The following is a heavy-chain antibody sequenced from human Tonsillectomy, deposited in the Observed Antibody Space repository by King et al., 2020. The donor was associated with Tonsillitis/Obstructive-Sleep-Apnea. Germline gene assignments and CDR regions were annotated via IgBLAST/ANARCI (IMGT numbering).Heavy chain of an antibody. Sequence: VQLVQSGAEVKKPGASVKVSCKASGYTFTIYYIHWVRQAPGQGLEWMGIINPSGSSKSYAQKFQGRVTMTRDTSTSTVYMELSSLRSDDTAVYYCARDFIDTSGSFDYWGQGTLVTVSS. CDR1: GYTFTIYY. CDR3: ARDFIDTSGSFDY. CDR2: INPSGSSK. J-gene: IGHJ4*02. D-gene: IGHD3-22*01. V-gene: IGHV1-46*01.